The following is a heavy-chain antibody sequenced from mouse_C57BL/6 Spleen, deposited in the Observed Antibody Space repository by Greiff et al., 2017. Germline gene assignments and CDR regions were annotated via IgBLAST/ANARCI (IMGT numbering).Heavy chain of an antibody. CDR3: ARGGWDEGDWYFDV. D-gene: IGHD4-1*01. V-gene: IGHV1-80*01. CDR1: GYAFSSYW. Sequence: QVQLKQSGAELVKPGASVKISCKASGYAFSSYWMNWVKQRPGKGLEWIGQIYPGDGDPNYNGKFKGKATLTADKSSSTAYMQLSSLTSEDSAVYFCARGGWDEGDWYFDVWGTGTTVTVSS. CDR2: IYPGDGDP. J-gene: IGHJ1*03.